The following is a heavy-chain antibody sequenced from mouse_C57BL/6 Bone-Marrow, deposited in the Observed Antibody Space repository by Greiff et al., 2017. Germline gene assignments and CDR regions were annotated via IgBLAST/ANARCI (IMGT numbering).Heavy chain of an antibody. J-gene: IGHJ1*03. CDR1: GYTFTDYN. CDR2: INPNNGGT. Sequence: VQLQQSGPELVKPGASVKIPCKASGYTFTDYNMDWVKQSHGKSLEWIGDINPNNGGTIYNQKFKGKATLTVDKSSSTAYMELRSLTSEDTAVYYCARRDYYGSSYGYFEVWGTGTTVTVSS. D-gene: IGHD1-1*01. V-gene: IGHV1-18*01. CDR3: ARRDYYGSSYGYFEV.